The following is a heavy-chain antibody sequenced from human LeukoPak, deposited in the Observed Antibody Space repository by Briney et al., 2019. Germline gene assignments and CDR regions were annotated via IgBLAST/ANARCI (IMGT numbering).Heavy chain of an antibody. J-gene: IGHJ6*02. D-gene: IGHD6-19*01. Sequence: SETLSLTCTVSGGSISSYYWSWIRQPPGKGLEWIGYIYYSGSTNYNHSLKSRVTISVDTSKNQFSLKLSSVTAADTAVYYCASVYSSAWTHYYGLDVWGQGTTVTVSS. V-gene: IGHV4-59*08. CDR1: GGSISSYY. CDR3: ASVYSSAWTHYYGLDV. CDR2: IYYSGST.